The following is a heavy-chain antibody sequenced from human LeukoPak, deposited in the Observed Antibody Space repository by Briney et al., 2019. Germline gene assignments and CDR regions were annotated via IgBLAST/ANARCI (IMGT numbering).Heavy chain of an antibody. Sequence: ASVTVSCKASGYTFTSYYMHWVRQAPGQGLEWMGIINPSGGSTSYAQKFQGRVTMTRDTSTSTVYMELSSLRSEDTAVYYCARVSSLGFWNYYGMDVWGQGTTVTVSS. CDR1: GYTFTSYY. D-gene: IGHD3-3*01. J-gene: IGHJ6*02. CDR3: ARVSSLGFWNYYGMDV. V-gene: IGHV1-46*01. CDR2: INPSGGST.